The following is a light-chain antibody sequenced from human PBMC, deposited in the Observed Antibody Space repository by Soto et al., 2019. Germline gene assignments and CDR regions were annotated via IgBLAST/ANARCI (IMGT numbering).Light chain of an antibody. CDR2: AAS. Sequence: DIQMTQSPSSLSASVGDRVTITCRASQTVRTYLNWYQQKPGQAPTLLVYAASTLESAVPPRFSGAGSETDFTLTIVGLQPEDFPTYYCQQTFSTPITFGQGTRLE. CDR3: QQTFSTPIT. V-gene: IGKV1-39*01. CDR1: QTVRTY. J-gene: IGKJ5*01.